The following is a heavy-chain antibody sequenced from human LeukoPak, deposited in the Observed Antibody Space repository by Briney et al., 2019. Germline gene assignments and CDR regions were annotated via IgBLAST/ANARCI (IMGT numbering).Heavy chain of an antibody. CDR2: ITARGVNT. CDR3: AKGNGYSYGRYYFDY. D-gene: IGHD5-18*01. V-gene: IGHV3-23*01. CDR1: GFTFSSYA. J-gene: IGHJ4*02. Sequence: GGPLRLSCAASGFTFSSYAMGWVRQAPGKGLEWVSSITARGVNTYSADPVKGRFTISRDNSKTTLYLQVNSLGAEDTAVYYCAKGNGYSYGRYYFDYWGQGTLVTVSS.